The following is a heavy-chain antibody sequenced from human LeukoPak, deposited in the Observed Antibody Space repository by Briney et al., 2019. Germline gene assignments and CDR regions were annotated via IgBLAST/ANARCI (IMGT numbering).Heavy chain of an antibody. CDR2: IIPIFGTA. Sequence: SVKVSCKSSGGTFSSYAISWVRQAPGQGLEWMGGIIPIFGTANYAQKFQGRVTITADKSTSTAYMELSSLRSEDTAVYYCARVPAATPNNWFDPWGQGTLVTVSS. J-gene: IGHJ5*02. D-gene: IGHD2-2*01. CDR1: GGTFSSYA. V-gene: IGHV1-69*06. CDR3: ARVPAATPNNWFDP.